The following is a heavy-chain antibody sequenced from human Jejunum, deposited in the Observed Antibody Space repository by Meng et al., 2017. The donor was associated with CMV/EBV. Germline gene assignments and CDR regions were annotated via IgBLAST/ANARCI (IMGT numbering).Heavy chain of an antibody. CDR1: GYAITNYG. CDR3: ARDYYYGRSYYFDY. V-gene: IGHV1-18*01. Sequence: QVQLGESGPGLTKPGASVKVSCKASGYAITNYGSSRGRQAPGERLEGMGWISAYNGNTNYAQTLQGRVTMTTDKSTSTVYMEVRSLRSDDTAVYYCARDYYYGRSYYFDYWGQGTLVTVSS. CDR2: ISAYNGNT. D-gene: IGHD3-10*01. J-gene: IGHJ4*02.